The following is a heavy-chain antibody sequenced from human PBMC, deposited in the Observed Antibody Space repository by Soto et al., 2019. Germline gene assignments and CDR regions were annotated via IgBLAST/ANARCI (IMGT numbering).Heavy chain of an antibody. CDR3: ARPRSGSNRGKLDY. Sequence: EVLLLESGGDLVQPGGPLRLSCAASGFTFSSYAMSWVRQAPGKGLEWVSSISLGGGNTYFADSVKGRFTISRDNSKNSPYLQTNSLRTEHTAGYYCARPRSGSNRGKLDYWGQGTLVTVSS. J-gene: IGHJ4*02. CDR1: GFTFSSYA. V-gene: IGHV3-23*01. CDR2: ISLGGGNT. D-gene: IGHD1-26*01.